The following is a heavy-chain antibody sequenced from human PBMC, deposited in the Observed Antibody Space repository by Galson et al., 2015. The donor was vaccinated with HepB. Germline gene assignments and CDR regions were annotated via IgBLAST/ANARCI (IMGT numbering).Heavy chain of an antibody. V-gene: IGHV3-33*01. J-gene: IGHJ4*02. CDR3: ARDWGETVAGIDY. CDR2: IWYDGSNK. D-gene: IGHD6-19*01. CDR1: GFTFSSYR. Sequence: SLRLSCAASGFTFSSYRMHWVRQAPGKGLEWVAVIWYDGSNKYYADSVKGRFTISRDNSKNTLYLQMNSLRAEDTAVYYCARDWGETVAGIDYWGQGTLVTVSS.